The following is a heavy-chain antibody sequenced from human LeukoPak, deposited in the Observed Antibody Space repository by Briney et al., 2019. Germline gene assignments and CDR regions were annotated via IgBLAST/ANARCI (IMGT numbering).Heavy chain of an antibody. J-gene: IGHJ5*02. CDR3: ARGGYDFWSGYGFDP. D-gene: IGHD3-3*01. CDR1: GGSISSYY. CDR2: IYYSGST. V-gene: IGHV4-59*01. Sequence: PSETLSLTCTVSGGSISSYYWSWIRQPPGKGLEWIGYIYYSGSTNYNPSLKSRVTISVDTSRNQFSLKLSSVTAADTAVYYCARGGYDFWSGYGFDPWGQGTLVTVSS.